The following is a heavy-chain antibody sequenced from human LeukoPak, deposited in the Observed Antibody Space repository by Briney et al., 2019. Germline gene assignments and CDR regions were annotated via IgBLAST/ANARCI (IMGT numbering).Heavy chain of an antibody. V-gene: IGHV4-4*07. J-gene: IGHJ4*02. CDR1: GGSISSYY. CDR2: IYTSGST. Sequence: KPSETLSLTCTVSGGSISSYYWSWIRQPAGKGLEWIGRIYTSGSTNYNPSLKSRVTISVDTSKNQFSLKLSSVTAADTAVYYCARGLPDCSSTSCPPDYWGQGTLVTVSS. CDR3: ARGLPDCSSTSCPPDY. D-gene: IGHD2-2*01.